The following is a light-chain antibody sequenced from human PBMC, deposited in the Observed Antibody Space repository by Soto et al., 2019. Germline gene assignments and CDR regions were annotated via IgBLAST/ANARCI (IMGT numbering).Light chain of an antibody. J-gene: IGKJ1*01. CDR3: QQYNKWPRT. V-gene: IGKV3-11*01. Sequence: EIVLTQSPATLSLSPGERATFSCRASQSVSSDLVWYQQKPGQAPRLLIYDASNRATGVPARFSGSGSGTDFTLTISSLEPEDFAVYYCQQYNKWPRTFGQGTKVEIK. CDR1: QSVSSD. CDR2: DAS.